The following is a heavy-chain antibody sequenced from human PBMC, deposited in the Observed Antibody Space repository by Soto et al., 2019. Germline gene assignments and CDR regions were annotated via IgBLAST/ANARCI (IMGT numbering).Heavy chain of an antibody. CDR3: AKGGSGSYYTNRGWFDP. Sequence: QITLKESGPTLVKPTQTLTLTCTFSGFSLSTSGVGVGWIRQPPGKALEWLALIYWDADKRYSPSLKSRRTITKDTSKTQVVLTMPNRDPVDTATYYWAKGGSGSYYTNRGWFDPWGQGTLVTVSS. D-gene: IGHD3-10*01. V-gene: IGHV2-5*02. CDR2: IYWDADK. J-gene: IGHJ5*02. CDR1: GFSLSTSGVG.